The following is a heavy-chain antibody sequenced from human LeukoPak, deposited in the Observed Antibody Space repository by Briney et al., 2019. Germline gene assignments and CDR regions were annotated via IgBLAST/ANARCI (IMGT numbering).Heavy chain of an antibody. Sequence: GGSLRLSCAASGFTFSSYGMHWVRQAPGKGLEWVAVIRYDGSNKYYADSVKGRFTISRDNSKNTLYLQMNSLRVEDTAVYYCAKESPDFDYWGQGTLVTVSS. CDR3: AKESPDFDY. V-gene: IGHV3-30*02. CDR1: GFTFSSYG. CDR2: IRYDGSNK. J-gene: IGHJ4*02.